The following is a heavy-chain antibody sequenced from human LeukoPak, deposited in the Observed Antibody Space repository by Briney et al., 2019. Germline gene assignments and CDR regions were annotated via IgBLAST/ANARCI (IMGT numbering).Heavy chain of an antibody. D-gene: IGHD2-15*01. Sequence: PSETLSLTCTVSGGSIISSSFWWGWIRQPPGKGLEWIGSIYYSGVSYYNTSLKSRVTIPVDTSKNQFSLKLSSVTAADTAVYYCAREGCSGGSCYSGIDYWGQGTLVTVSS. J-gene: IGHJ4*02. CDR3: AREGCSGGSCYSGIDY. CDR1: GGSIISSSFW. V-gene: IGHV4-39*07. CDR2: IYYSGVS.